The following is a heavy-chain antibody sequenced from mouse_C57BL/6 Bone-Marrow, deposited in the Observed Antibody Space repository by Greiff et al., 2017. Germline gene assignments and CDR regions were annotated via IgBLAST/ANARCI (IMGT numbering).Heavy chain of an antibody. D-gene: IGHD1-1*01. CDR3: ARSTGTVIDY. CDR2: INPYNGGT. CDR1: GYTFTDYY. V-gene: IGHV1-19*01. J-gene: IGHJ2*01. Sequence: EVQLQESGPVLVKPGASVKMSCKASGYTFTDYYMNWVKQSHGKSLEWIGVINPYNGGTSYNQKFKGKATLTVDKSSSTAYMELNSLTSEDSAVYYCARSTGTVIDYWGQGTTLTVSS.